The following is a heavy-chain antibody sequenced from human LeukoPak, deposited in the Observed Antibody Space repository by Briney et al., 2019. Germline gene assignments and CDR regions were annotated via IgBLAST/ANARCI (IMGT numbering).Heavy chain of an antibody. D-gene: IGHD5-18*01. CDR1: GFTFSDHY. V-gene: IGHV3-48*02. Sequence: AGSLRLSCAVSGFTFSDHYMDWVRQAPGKGLEWVSYISGSSSTIFYADSVNGRFTISRDNAKNSLYLQMNSLRDEDTAVYYCAREPRGYNEAFDMWGQGTMVTVSS. CDR2: ISGSSSTI. J-gene: IGHJ3*02. CDR3: AREPRGYNEAFDM.